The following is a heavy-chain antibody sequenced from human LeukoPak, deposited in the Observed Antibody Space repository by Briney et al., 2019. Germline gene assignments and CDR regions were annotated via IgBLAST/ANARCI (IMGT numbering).Heavy chain of an antibody. CDR2: ISAYNGNT. CDR1: GGTFSSYA. CDR3: ARVSITIFGVVTPHYYYYYMDV. V-gene: IGHV1-18*01. J-gene: IGHJ6*03. Sequence: EASVKVSCKASGGTFSSYAISWVRQAPGQGLEWMGWISAYNGNTNYAQKLQGRVTMTTDTSTGTAYMELRSLRSDDTAVYYCARVSITIFGVVTPHYYYYYMDVWGKGTTVTVSS. D-gene: IGHD3-3*01.